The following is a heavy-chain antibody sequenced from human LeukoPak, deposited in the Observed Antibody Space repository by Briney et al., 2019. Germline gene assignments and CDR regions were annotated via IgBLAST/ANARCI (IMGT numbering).Heavy chain of an antibody. J-gene: IGHJ4*02. CDR2: IVPIFGTA. CDR3: ARGHYYDSSGYLYYFDY. D-gene: IGHD3-22*01. V-gene: IGHV1-69*05. Sequence: SVKVSCKASGGTFSSYAISWVRQAPGQGLEWMGGIVPIFGTANYAQKFQGRVTITTDESTSTAYMELSSLRSEDTAVYYCARGHYYDSSGYLYYFDYWGQGTLVTVSS. CDR1: GGTFSSYA.